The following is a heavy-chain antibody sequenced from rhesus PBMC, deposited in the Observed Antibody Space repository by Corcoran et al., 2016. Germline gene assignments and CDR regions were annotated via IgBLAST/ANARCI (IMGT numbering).Heavy chain of an antibody. D-gene: IGHD6-25*01. CDR3: ATALQRYTGAGGDEYYGLDS. CDR1: GYTFTDYY. V-gene: IGHV1-111*02. CDR2: VDPEDGEA. Sequence: EVQLMQSGAEVKKPGASVKISCKASGYTFTDYYLHWVRQAPGKGLEWMGRVDPEDGEAIHTQKFQDKDTINADTSTDTAYMELSSLRSEDTAVYYCATALQRYTGAGGDEYYGLDSWGQGVVVTVSS. J-gene: IGHJ6*01.